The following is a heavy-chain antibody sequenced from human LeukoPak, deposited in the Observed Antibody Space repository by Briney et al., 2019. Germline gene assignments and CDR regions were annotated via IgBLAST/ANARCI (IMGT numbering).Heavy chain of an antibody. CDR3: ARRGMAEMATTYYFDY. Sequence: PSETLSLTCAVYGGSFSGYYWSWIRQPPGKGLEWIGEINHSGSTNYNPSLKSRVTISVDTSKNQFSLKLSSVTAADTAAYYCARRGMAEMATTYYFDYWGQGALVTVSS. V-gene: IGHV4-34*01. D-gene: IGHD5-12*01. J-gene: IGHJ4*02. CDR2: INHSGST. CDR1: GGSFSGYY.